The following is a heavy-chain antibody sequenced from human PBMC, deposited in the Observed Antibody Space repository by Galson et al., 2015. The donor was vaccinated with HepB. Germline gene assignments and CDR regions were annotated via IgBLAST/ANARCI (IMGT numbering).Heavy chain of an antibody. CDR2: IYYSGST. CDR3: ARLGGSFRSWFDP. CDR1: GGSISSSSYY. J-gene: IGHJ5*02. V-gene: IGHV4-39*01. D-gene: IGHD1-26*01. Sequence: SETLSLTCTVSGGSISSSSYYWGWIRQPPGKGLEWIGSIYYSGSTYYNPSLKSRVTISVDTSKNQFSLKLSSVTAADTAVYYCARLGGSFRSWFDPRGQGTLVTVSS.